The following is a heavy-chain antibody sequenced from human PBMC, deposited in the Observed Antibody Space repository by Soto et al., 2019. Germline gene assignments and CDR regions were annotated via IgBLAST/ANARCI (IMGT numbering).Heavy chain of an antibody. D-gene: IGHD6-13*01. Sequence: ASVKVSCKASGGTFSSYAISWVRQAPGQGLEWMGGIIPIFGTANYAQKFQGRVTITADESTSTAYMELSSLRSEDTAVYYCASHIAAAGSAWDYWGQGTLVTVSS. CDR2: IIPIFGTA. V-gene: IGHV1-69*13. CDR1: GGTFSSYA. CDR3: ASHIAAAGSAWDY. J-gene: IGHJ4*02.